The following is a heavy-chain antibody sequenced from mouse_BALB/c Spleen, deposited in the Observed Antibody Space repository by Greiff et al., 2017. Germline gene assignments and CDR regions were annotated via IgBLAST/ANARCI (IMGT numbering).Heavy chain of an antibody. D-gene: IGHD1-1*01. CDR1: GFTFSDYY. V-gene: IGHV5-4*02. CDR2: ISDGGSYT. J-gene: IGHJ2*01. Sequence: EVHLVESGGGLVKPGGSLKLSCAASGFTFSDYYMYWVRQTPEKRLEWVATISDGGSYTYYPDSVKGRFTISRDNAKNNLYLQMSSLKSEDTAMYYCARAHYGYLDYWGQGTTLTVSS. CDR3: ARAHYGYLDY.